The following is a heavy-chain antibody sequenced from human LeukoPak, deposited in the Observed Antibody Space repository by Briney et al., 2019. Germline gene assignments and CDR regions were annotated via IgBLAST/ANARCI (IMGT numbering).Heavy chain of an antibody. D-gene: IGHD5-24*01. CDR3: AKDRLVSFGDGYNYNYYGMDV. CDR2: ISGSGGST. CDR1: GFTFSSYA. Sequence: PGGSLRLSCAASGFTFSSYAMSWVRQAPGKGLEWVSAISGSGGSTYYADSVKGRFTISRDNSKNTLYLQMNSLRAEDTAVYYCAKDRLVSFGDGYNYNYYGMDVWGQGTTVTVSS. V-gene: IGHV3-23*01. J-gene: IGHJ6*02.